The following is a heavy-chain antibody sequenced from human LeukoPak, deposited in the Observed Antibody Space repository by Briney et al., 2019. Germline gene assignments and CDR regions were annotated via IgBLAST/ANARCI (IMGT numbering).Heavy chain of an antibody. D-gene: IGHD5-24*01. CDR1: GYTFTGYY. J-gene: IGHJ4*02. CDR2: INPNSGGT. Sequence: VASVKVSCKASGYTFTGYYMHWVRQAPGQGLEWMGWINPNSGGTNYAQKFQGRVTMTRDTSISTAYMELSRLRSDDTAVYYCARETSRGYNDFDYWGQGTLVTVSS. CDR3: ARETSRGYNDFDY. V-gene: IGHV1-2*02.